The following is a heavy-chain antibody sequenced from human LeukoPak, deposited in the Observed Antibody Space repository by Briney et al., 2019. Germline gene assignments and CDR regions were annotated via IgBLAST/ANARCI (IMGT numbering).Heavy chain of an antibody. CDR2: INAGNGNT. Sequence: ASVKDSCKASAYTFTSYAMHWVRQAPGQRLEWMGWINAGNGNTKYSQKFQGRVTITRDTSASTAYMELSSLRSEDTAVYYCARADYGDFIDYWGQGTLVTVSS. D-gene: IGHD4-17*01. CDR1: AYTFTSYA. V-gene: IGHV1-3*01. CDR3: ARADYGDFIDY. J-gene: IGHJ4*02.